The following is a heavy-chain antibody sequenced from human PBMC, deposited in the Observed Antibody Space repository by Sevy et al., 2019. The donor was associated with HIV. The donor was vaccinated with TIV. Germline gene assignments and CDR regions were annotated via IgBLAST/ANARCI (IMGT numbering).Heavy chain of an antibody. CDR3: ARGGGIAARLKPFDY. CDR1: GGSFSGYY. J-gene: IGHJ4*02. Sequence: SETLSLTCAVYGGSFSGYYWSWIRQPPGKGLEWIGEINHSGSTNYNPSLKSRVTISVDTSKNQFSLKLSSVTAADTAVYYWARGGGIAARLKPFDYWGQGTLVTVSS. CDR2: INHSGST. D-gene: IGHD6-6*01. V-gene: IGHV4-34*01.